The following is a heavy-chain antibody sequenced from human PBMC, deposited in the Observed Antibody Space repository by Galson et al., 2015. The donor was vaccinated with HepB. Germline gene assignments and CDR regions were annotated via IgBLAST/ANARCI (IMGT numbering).Heavy chain of an antibody. CDR3: AKDRMVDNGGNSEHFQH. V-gene: IGHV3-30*02. CDR2: IRYDGRNK. CDR1: GFTFSSYG. D-gene: IGHD4-23*01. J-gene: IGHJ1*01. Sequence: SLRLSCAVSGFTFSSYGMHWVRQAPGKGLEWVAFIRYDGRNKNYGDSVMGRFTISRDNSKNTVYLQMNSLRAEDTALYYCAKDRMVDNGGNSEHFQHWGRGTLLTVSS.